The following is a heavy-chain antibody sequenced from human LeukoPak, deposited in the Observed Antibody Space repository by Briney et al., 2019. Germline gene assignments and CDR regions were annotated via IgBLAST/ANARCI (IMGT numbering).Heavy chain of an antibody. D-gene: IGHD5-24*01. CDR3: AGGTWDGGRTFDI. CDR1: GFNFSSYS. Sequence: GESLKISCAASGFNFSSYSMNWVRQAPGKGPEWISYISGSSSIIYYTPSVKGRFTISRDNGKSSLYLQMNSLRDDDTAVYFCAGGTWDGGRTFDIWGQGAMVTVSS. J-gene: IGHJ3*02. CDR2: ISGSSSII. V-gene: IGHV3-48*02.